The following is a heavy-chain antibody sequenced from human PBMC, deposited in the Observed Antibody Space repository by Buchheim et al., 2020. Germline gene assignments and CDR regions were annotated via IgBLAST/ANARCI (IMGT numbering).Heavy chain of an antibody. CDR1: GFTFSSYG. CDR2: ISYDGSNK. Sequence: QVQLVESGGGVVQPGRSLRLSCAASGFTFSSYGMHWVRQAPGKGLEWVAVISYDGSNKYYADSVKGRFTISRDNSKNTLYLQMNSLRAEDTAVYYCAKALYSSGWRQFVDYWGQGTL. J-gene: IGHJ4*02. V-gene: IGHV3-30*18. CDR3: AKALYSSGWRQFVDY. D-gene: IGHD6-19*01.